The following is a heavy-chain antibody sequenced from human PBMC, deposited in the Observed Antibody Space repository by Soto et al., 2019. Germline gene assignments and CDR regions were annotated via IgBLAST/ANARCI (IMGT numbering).Heavy chain of an antibody. CDR2: IGTAGDP. Sequence: PGGSLRLSCAASGSTFSSYDMHWVRQATGKGLEWVSAIGTAGDPYYPGSVKGRFTISRENAKNSLYLQMNSLRAGDTAVYYCARGLGYCSSTSCYTWLGMDVWGQGTTVTVSS. CDR3: ARGLGYCSSTSCYTWLGMDV. J-gene: IGHJ6*02. CDR1: GSTFSSYD. V-gene: IGHV3-13*05. D-gene: IGHD2-2*02.